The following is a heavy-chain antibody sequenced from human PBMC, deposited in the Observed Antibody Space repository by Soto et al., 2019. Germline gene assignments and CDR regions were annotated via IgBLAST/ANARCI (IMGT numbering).Heavy chain of an antibody. J-gene: IGHJ4*02. Sequence: QVQLVQSGAEVKKPGSSVKVSCKASGGTFSSYAISWVRQSPGQGLEWMGGIIPIFGTANYAQKVQGRVTITADKATSTAYMELSSLRSEDTAVYYCARTTSPQWGATHFDYWGQGPLVTVSS. D-gene: IGHD1-26*01. CDR1: GGTFSSYA. CDR3: ARTTSPQWGATHFDY. CDR2: IIPIFGTA. V-gene: IGHV1-69*06.